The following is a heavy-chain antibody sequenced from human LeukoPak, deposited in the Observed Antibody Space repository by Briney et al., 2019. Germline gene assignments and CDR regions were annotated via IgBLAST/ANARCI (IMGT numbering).Heavy chain of an antibody. V-gene: IGHV3-48*01. CDR3: ARDSTGYYGSGSYFLSG. J-gene: IGHJ4*02. Sequence: GGSLRLSCAASGFTFSSYSMNWVRQAPGKGLEWVSYISSSSSTIYYADSVKGRFTISRDNAKNSLYLQMNSLRAEDTAVYYCARDSTGYYGSGSYFLSGWGQGTPVTVSS. CDR2: ISSSSSTI. CDR1: GFTFSSYS. D-gene: IGHD3-10*01.